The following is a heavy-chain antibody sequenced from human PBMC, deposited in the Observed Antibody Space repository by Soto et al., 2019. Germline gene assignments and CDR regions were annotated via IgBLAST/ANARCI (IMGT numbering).Heavy chain of an antibody. J-gene: IGHJ6*02. CDR3: ARDQGLFVHTGMVIDYYGMDV. Sequence: QVHLVQSGAEVRKPGSSVKVSCTTSGGTFTSYAVSWVRQVPGQGLQWMGGIIPGFDTTFYAQTFQGRVTITADESTNSAYMELRGLRSEDTAVYYCARDQGLFVHTGMVIDYYGMDVWGPGTTVTVSS. D-gene: IGHD5-18*01. V-gene: IGHV1-69*01. CDR1: GGTFTSYA. CDR2: IIPGFDTT.